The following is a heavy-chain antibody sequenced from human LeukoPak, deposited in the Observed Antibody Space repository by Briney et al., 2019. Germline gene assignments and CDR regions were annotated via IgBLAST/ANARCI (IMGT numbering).Heavy chain of an antibody. CDR2: IKQDGSEK. J-gene: IGHJ5*02. V-gene: IGHV3-7*01. Sequence: PGGSLRLSCAASGFTVSSNYMSWVRQAPGKGLEWVASIKQDGSEKYYVDSVKGRFIISRDNAKNSLSLQMNSLRAEDTAMYYCARLLGESTIYDLWGQGTLVTVSS. CDR1: GFTVSSNY. CDR3: ARLLGESTIYDL. D-gene: IGHD3-16*01.